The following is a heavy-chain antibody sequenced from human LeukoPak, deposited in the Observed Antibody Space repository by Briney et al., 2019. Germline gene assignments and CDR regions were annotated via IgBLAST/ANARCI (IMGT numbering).Heavy chain of an antibody. CDR1: GYTFTGYH. J-gene: IGHJ6*03. V-gene: IGHV1-2*02. D-gene: IGHD3/OR15-3a*01. CDR2: INPNSGGT. CDR3: ARDGLDYYYYYMDV. Sequence: ASVKVSCKASGYTFTGYHVHWVRQAPGQGLEWTGWINPNSGGTNYAQKFQGRVTMTRDTSISTAYMELSRLRSDDTAVYYCARDGLDYYYYYMDVWGKGTTVTVSS.